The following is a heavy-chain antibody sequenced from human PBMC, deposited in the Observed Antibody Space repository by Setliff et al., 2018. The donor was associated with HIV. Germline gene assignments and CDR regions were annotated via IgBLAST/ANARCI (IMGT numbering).Heavy chain of an antibody. CDR2: IVPILGIA. D-gene: IGHD7-27*01. CDR3: ARIPTGGAFDI. Sequence: SVKVSCKASGGTFTNSAIGWVRQAPGQGLEWMGAIVPILGIANSAQKFQGRVTITTDGSTNTAYMELSSLRSEDTAVYYCARIPTGGAFDIWGQGTVVTVS. V-gene: IGHV1-69*10. J-gene: IGHJ3*02. CDR1: GGTFTNSA.